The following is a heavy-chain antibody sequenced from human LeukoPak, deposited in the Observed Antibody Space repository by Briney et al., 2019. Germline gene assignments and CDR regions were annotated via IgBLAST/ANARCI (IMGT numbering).Heavy chain of an antibody. CDR1: GFTFSTYS. V-gene: IGHV3-7*03. CDR2: IKQDEIAT. D-gene: IGHD3-16*01. J-gene: IGHJ4*02. CDR3: VRGRWGPFDY. Sequence: PGGSLRLSCAASGFTFSTYSMNWVRQAPGKGLEWVANIKQDEIATLYVDSLKGRFTVSRDNAKNSLYLQMNSLRVEDTAVYYCVRGRWGPFDYWGQGTLVTVSS.